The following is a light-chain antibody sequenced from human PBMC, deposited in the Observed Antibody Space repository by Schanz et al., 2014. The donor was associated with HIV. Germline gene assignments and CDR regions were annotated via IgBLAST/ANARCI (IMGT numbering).Light chain of an antibody. V-gene: IGKV3D-15*01. CDR2: SAS. CDR3: QQYNNWPRT. CDR1: QTVSSN. J-gene: IGKJ1*01. Sequence: EIVLTQSPVILSLSPGERATLSCRASQTVSSNSLGWYQQKRGQVPRLLIYSASRRANGIPDRFSGSGSGTEFTLTIDSLQSEDLAVYFCQQYNNWPRTFGRGTKVEIK.